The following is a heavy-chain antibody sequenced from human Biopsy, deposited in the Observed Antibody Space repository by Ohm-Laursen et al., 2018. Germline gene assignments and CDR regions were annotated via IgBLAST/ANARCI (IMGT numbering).Heavy chain of an antibody. J-gene: IGHJ3*01. CDR2: ISWNSGSI. CDR1: GFKFDDYG. Sequence: SLRLSCAASGFKFDDYGMNWVRQVPGKGLEWVSRISWNSGSIGYGDSVKGRFTISRDNAKNSLYLQMNSLKAEDPALYYCARGYYDIGTGYHYDVFDFWGRGTLVTVSS. D-gene: IGHD3-9*01. CDR3: ARGYYDIGTGYHYDVFDF. V-gene: IGHV3-9*01.